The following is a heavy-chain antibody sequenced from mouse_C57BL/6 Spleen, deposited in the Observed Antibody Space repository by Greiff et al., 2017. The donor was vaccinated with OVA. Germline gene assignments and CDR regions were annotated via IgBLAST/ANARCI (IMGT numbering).Heavy chain of an antibody. J-gene: IGHJ2*01. Sequence: QVQLQQSGAELVKPGASVKISCKASGYAFSSYWMNWVKQRPGKGLEWIGQIYPGAGDTNYNGKFKGKATLTADKSSSTAYMQLSSLTSEDSAVYFCASGAYYGSSLDYWGQGTTLTVSS. CDR1: GYAFSSYW. D-gene: IGHD1-1*01. V-gene: IGHV1-80*01. CDR2: IYPGAGDT. CDR3: ASGAYYGSSLDY.